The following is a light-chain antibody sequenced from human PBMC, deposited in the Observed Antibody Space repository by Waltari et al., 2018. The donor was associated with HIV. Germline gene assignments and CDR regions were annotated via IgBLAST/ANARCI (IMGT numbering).Light chain of an antibody. CDR1: ASHLTTFIF. Sequence: SALTQPASVSGSPGQSITISCTGPASHLTTFIFVSWYQQSPGRAPKLIIFEVYFRPSGVSDRFSGSKSGDTASLTISALRAEDEGDYFCSSYSTRGFVLFGGGTKVTVL. CDR3: SSYSTRGFVL. V-gene: IGLV2-14*01. CDR2: EVY. J-gene: IGLJ3*02.